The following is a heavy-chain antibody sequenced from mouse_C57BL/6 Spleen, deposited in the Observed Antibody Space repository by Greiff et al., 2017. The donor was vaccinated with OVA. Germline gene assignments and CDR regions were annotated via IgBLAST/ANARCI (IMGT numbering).Heavy chain of an antibody. CDR1: GFNIKDYY. CDR3: AITTVVGLFAY. Sequence: VQLQQSGAELVKPGASVKLSCTASGFNIKDYYMHWVKQRPEQGLEWIGRIDPEDGETKYAPKFQGKATITADKSSNTAYLPLSSLTSEDTAVYYCAITTVVGLFAYWGQGTLVTVSA. D-gene: IGHD1-1*01. CDR2: IDPEDGET. J-gene: IGHJ3*01. V-gene: IGHV14-2*01.